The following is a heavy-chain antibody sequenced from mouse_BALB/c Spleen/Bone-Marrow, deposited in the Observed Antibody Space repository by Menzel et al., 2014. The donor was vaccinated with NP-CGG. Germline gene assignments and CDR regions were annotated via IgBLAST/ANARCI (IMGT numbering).Heavy chain of an antibody. D-gene: IGHD1-1*01. V-gene: IGHV14-3*02. CDR3: ANYYYGYYFDY. Sequence: VQLLQSGAELVKPGASLKLSCTASGFNFNDTSMHWVKQRPEQGLEWIGRIDPANGNTYYDPKFQDKATITTDTSSNTAFLQLSSLTSEDAAVYYCANYYYGYYFDYWGQGTTLTVSS. CDR1: GFNFNDTS. J-gene: IGHJ2*01. CDR2: IDPANGNT.